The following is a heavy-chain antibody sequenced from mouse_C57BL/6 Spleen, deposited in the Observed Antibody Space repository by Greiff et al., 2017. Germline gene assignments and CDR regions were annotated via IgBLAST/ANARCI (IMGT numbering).Heavy chain of an antibody. CDR3: ALYGSSYEWYFDV. V-gene: IGHV5-17*01. CDR1: GFTFSDYG. CDR2: ISSGSSTI. Sequence: EVQLVESGGGLVKPGGSLKLSCAASGFTFSDYGMHWVRQAPEKGLEWVAYISSGSSTIYYADTVKGRFTISRDNAKNTLFLQMTSLGSEDTAMYYCALYGSSYEWYFDVWGTGTTVTVSS. J-gene: IGHJ1*03. D-gene: IGHD1-1*01.